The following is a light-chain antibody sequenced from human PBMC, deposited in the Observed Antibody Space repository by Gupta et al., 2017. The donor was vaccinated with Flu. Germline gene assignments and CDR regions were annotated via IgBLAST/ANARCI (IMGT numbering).Light chain of an antibody. CDR3: RESYNSPPART. CDR1: QNSKGA. Sequence: SPSASVGDRGAITCRAGQNSKGALNKWQQKAGEAPKMLISGTSRMRSGGPTRFSGGSGATEDTITINRLQPEDDATNYCRESYNSPPARTFGQGTKVEIK. V-gene: IGKV1-39*01. CDR2: GTS. J-gene: IGKJ2*01.